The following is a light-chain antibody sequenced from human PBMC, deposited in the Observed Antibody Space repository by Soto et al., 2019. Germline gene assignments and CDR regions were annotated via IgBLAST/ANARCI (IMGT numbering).Light chain of an antibody. Sequence: EIVLSQSPGAVSLSPGERAPLSCRAIQSVSSAYLAWYQQKPGQAPRLLIYGASTRATGIPARFSGSGSGTEFTLTISSLQSEDFAVYYCQQYNNWPPITFGQGTRLAI. CDR3: QQYNNWPPIT. CDR2: GAS. V-gene: IGKV3-15*01. J-gene: IGKJ5*01. CDR1: QSVSSAY.